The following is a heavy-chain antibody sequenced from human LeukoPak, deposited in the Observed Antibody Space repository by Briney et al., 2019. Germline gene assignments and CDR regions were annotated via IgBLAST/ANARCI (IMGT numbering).Heavy chain of an antibody. CDR2: INHSGST. CDR1: GGSFSGYY. J-gene: IGHJ4*02. D-gene: IGHD1-26*01. CDR3: ARVNGGSYLY. Sequence: SETLSLTCAVYGGSFSGYYWSWIRQPPGKGLEWIGEINHSGSTNYNPSLKSRVTISVDTSKNQFSLKLSSVTAADTAVYYCARVNGGSYLYWGQGTLVTVSS. V-gene: IGHV4-34*01.